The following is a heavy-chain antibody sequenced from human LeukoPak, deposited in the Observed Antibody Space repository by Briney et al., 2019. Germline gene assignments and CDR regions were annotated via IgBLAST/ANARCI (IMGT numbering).Heavy chain of an antibody. CDR2: LSTSGKTI. CDR3: ARAIGYCTSTSCYHYYHMDV. Sequence: GGSLRLSCTASGFTFSSYSMNWVRQSPGRGLEWVSYLSTSGKTIYYSDSVRGRFTISRDNDKNSLYLQMNSLRAEDSAVYFCARAIGYCTSTSCYHYYHMDVWGKGTTVTVSS. V-gene: IGHV3-48*01. D-gene: IGHD2-2*03. J-gene: IGHJ6*03. CDR1: GFTFSSYS.